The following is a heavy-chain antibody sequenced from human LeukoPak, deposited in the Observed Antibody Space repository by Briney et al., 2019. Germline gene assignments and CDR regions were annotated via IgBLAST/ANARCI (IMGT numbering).Heavy chain of an antibody. J-gene: IGHJ4*02. Sequence: PGGSLRLSCAASGFTFSDYYMSWIRQAPGKGLEWVSYISSSGSTIYYADSVKGRFTISRDNAKNSLYLQMNSLRAEDTAVYYCAREGNHYYDSSGYYYGKYYFDYWGQGTLVTVSS. D-gene: IGHD3-22*01. CDR1: GFTFSDYY. CDR3: AREGNHYYDSSGYYYGKYYFDY. CDR2: ISSSGSTI. V-gene: IGHV3-11*04.